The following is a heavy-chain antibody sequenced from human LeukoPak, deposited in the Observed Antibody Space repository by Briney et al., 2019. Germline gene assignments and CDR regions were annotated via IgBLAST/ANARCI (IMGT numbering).Heavy chain of an antibody. V-gene: IGHV1-2*02. J-gene: IGHJ4*02. Sequence: GASVKVSCKASGYTFTSYGISWVRQAPGQGLEWMGWINPNSGGTNYAQKFQGRVTMTRDTSISTAYMELSRLRSDDTAVYYCARGEQLDYWGQGTLVTVSS. CDR1: GYTFTSYG. D-gene: IGHD1-26*01. CDR2: INPNSGGT. CDR3: ARGEQLDY.